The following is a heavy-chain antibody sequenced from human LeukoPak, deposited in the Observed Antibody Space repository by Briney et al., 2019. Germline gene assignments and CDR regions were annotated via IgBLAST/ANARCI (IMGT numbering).Heavy chain of an antibody. J-gene: IGHJ4*02. Sequence: SETLSLTCTVYGGSFSGYYWSWIRQPPGKGLEWIGEINHSGSTNYNPSLKSRVTISVDTSKNQFSLKLSSVTAADTAVYYCARGRGPYYDFWSGYRFDYWGQGTLVTVSS. CDR1: GGSFSGYY. CDR3: ARGRGPYYDFWSGYRFDY. V-gene: IGHV4-34*01. D-gene: IGHD3-3*01. CDR2: INHSGST.